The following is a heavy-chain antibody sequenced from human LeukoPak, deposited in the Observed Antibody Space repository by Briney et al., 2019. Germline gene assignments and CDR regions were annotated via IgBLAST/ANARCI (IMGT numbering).Heavy chain of an antibody. Sequence: SETLSLTCTVSGGSISSSSYYWGWIRQPPGKGLEWIGEINHSGSTNYNPSLKSRVTISADTSKNQFSLRLSSVTAADTAVYYCARVFRAAAVDYWGQGTLVTVSS. CDR1: GGSISSSSYY. V-gene: IGHV4-39*07. J-gene: IGHJ4*02. D-gene: IGHD6-13*01. CDR2: INHSGST. CDR3: ARVFRAAAVDY.